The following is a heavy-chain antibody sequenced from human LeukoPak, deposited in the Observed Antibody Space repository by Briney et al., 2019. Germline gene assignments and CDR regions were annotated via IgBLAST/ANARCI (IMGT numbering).Heavy chain of an antibody. CDR2: INHSGST. V-gene: IGHV4-34*01. CDR1: GGSFSGYY. J-gene: IGHJ5*02. CDR3: ARARRRFDP. Sequence: PSETLSLTCAVYGGSFSGYYWSWIRQPPGKGLEWIGEINHSGSTNYNPSLKSRVTISVDMSKNQFSLKLSSVTAADTAVYYCARARRRFDPWGQGTLVTVSS.